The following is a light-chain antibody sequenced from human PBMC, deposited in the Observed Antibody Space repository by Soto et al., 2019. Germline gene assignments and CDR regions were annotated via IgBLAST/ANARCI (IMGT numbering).Light chain of an antibody. CDR2: SAS. CDR3: QQYNSYPLT. CDR1: QDINVY. J-gene: IGKJ4*01. V-gene: IGKV1-16*01. Sequence: DIHMTHSPSSVSASVGDTVTMTVRASQDINVYLNWYQQKPGEVPKLLIYSASTLHSGVPSRFTGSGSETDFTLTIRSLQPEDFATYYCQQYNSYPLTFGGGTKVDIK.